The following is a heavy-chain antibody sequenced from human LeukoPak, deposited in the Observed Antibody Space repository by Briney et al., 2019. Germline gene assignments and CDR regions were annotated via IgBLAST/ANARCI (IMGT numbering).Heavy chain of an antibody. CDR3: ARGDNWNDGGVDY. D-gene: IGHD1-20*01. J-gene: IGHJ4*02. CDR2: INDRGTGT. V-gene: IGHV3-23*01. Sequence: TGGSLRLSCAASGFTFSKFALSWVRQAPGKGLEWVSTINDRGTGTYYADSVKGRFTISRDNSKNTLSLQMNSLRAEDTAVYYCARGDNWNDGGVDYWGQGTLVTVSS. CDR1: GFTFSKFA.